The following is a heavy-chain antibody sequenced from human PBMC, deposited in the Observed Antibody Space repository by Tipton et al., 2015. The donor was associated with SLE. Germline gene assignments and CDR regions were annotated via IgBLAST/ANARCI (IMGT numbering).Heavy chain of an antibody. D-gene: IGHD3-10*01. CDR2: IDSGGTIT. J-gene: IGHJ4*02. CDR3: ARIHYYGSGSRDY. Sequence: SLRLSCAASGFTFNRYWMHWVRQAPGKGLMWVSRIDSGGTITNYADTVKSRFTISRDNAKDTLYLQMNSLRAEDTAVYYCARIHYYGSGSRDYWGQGTLVTVSA. CDR1: GFTFNRYW. V-gene: IGHV3-74*01.